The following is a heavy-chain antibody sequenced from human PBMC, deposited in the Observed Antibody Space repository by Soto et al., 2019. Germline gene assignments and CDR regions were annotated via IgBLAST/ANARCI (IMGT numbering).Heavy chain of an antibody. Sequence: QVQLVQSGAEVKKPGASVKVSCEASGYTFTSCYMHWVRQAPGQGLEWMGIINPSGGSTSYAQKFQGRVTMTRDTSTSTVYMELSSLRSEDTAVYYCARDRAYCGGDCYSLPSYYYGMDVWGQGTTVTVS. V-gene: IGHV1-46*03. D-gene: IGHD2-21*02. CDR1: GYTFTSCY. CDR3: ARDRAYCGGDCYSLPSYYYGMDV. CDR2: INPSGGST. J-gene: IGHJ6*02.